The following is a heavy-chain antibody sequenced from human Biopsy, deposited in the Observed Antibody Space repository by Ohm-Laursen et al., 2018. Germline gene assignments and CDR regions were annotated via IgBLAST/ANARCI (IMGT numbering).Heavy chain of an antibody. V-gene: IGHV4-61*01. Sequence: SETLSLTCTVSGDSVSSGSFYWTWIRQPPGQGLEYIGYLYDRGSTANYNPSLRSRVSILVDRSKNQFFLELSSVTAADTAVYYCARVGAGAPSIDYFDYWGQGALVTVSS. D-gene: IGHD1-26*01. CDR1: GDSVSSGSFY. CDR3: ARVGAGAPSIDYFDY. CDR2: LYDRGSTA. J-gene: IGHJ4*02.